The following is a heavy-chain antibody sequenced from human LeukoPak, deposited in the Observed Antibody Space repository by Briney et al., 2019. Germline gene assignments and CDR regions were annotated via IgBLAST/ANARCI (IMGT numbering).Heavy chain of an antibody. Sequence: GSLRLSCAASGFTVSSNYMSWVRQAPGKGLEWVSVIYSGGSTYYADSVKGRFTISRDNSKNTLYLQMNSLRAEDTAVYYCARDRYSSSWYYFDYWGQGTLVTVSS. CDR1: GFTVSSNY. J-gene: IGHJ4*02. V-gene: IGHV3-53*01. CDR3: ARDRYSSSWYYFDY. CDR2: IYSGGST. D-gene: IGHD6-13*01.